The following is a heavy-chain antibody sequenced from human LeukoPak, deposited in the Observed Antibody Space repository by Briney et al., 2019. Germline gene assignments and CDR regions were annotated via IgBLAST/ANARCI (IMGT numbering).Heavy chain of an antibody. CDR2: MNPNSGNT. D-gene: IGHD3-16*01. J-gene: IGHJ6*03. CDR3: ARALTWVPYYYYMDV. V-gene: IGHV1-8*03. CDR1: GYTFTGYF. Sequence: ASVKVSCTASGYTFTGYFIHWVRQAPGQGLEWMGWMNPNSGNTGYAQKFQGRVTITRNTSISTAYMELSSLRSEDTAVYYCARALTWVPYYYYMDVWGKGTTVTVSS.